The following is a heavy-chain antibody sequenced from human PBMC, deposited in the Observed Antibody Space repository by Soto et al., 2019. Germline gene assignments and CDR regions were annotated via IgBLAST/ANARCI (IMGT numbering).Heavy chain of an antibody. CDR2: ISPDNGNT. J-gene: IGHJ6*02. CDR1: GYTFSIYG. Sequence: ASGKVSCKASGYTFSIYGMNWVRQAPGQGLEWMGWISPDNGNTNYAQKLQGRVTMTTDTSTSTAYMELRSLRSDDTAVYYCARALGYSGYAGMDVWGQGTTVTVSS. D-gene: IGHD5-12*01. CDR3: ARALGYSGYAGMDV. V-gene: IGHV1-18*01.